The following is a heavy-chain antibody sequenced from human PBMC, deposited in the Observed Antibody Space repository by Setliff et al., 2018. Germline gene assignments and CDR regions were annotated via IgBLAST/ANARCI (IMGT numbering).Heavy chain of an antibody. D-gene: IGHD7-27*01. CDR2: ISAYNGNT. V-gene: IGHV1-18*01. J-gene: IGHJ3*02. Sequence: ASVKVSCKDSGYTFSTYGISWVRQAPGQGLEWMGWISAYNGNTYYADSVKGRFTISRRNSENTLFLQMNSLRTEDTAMYYCAREGQLPGEEGAFDIWGQGTMVTVSS. CDR1: GYTFSTYG. CDR3: AREGQLPGEEGAFDI.